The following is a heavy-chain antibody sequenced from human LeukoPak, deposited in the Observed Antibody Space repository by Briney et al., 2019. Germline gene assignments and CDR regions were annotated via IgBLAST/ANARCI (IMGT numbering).Heavy chain of an antibody. CDR1: GGSISTYY. Sequence: SETLSLTCTVSGGSISTYYWSWIRQPPGKGLEWIGHVSTSGTTNYNPSLASRVTMSLDPSKNQISLKVTSVTAADTAVYYCARSELWWFDPWGQGTLVSVSS. V-gene: IGHV4-4*08. CDR3: ARSELWWFDP. J-gene: IGHJ5*02. D-gene: IGHD2-21*01. CDR2: VSTSGTT.